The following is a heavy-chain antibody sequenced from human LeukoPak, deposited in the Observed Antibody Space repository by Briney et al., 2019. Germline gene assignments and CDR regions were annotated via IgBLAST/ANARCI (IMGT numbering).Heavy chain of an antibody. CDR1: GFTFSSYA. D-gene: IGHD6-6*01. Sequence: GGSLRLSCAASGFTFSSYAMSWVRQAPGKGLEWVSAISGSGGSTYYADSVKGRFTIPRDNSKNTLYLQMNSLKTEDTAVYYCTRVGEYSSSSYFDYWGQGTLVTVSS. CDR3: TRVGEYSSSSYFDY. J-gene: IGHJ4*02. V-gene: IGHV3-23*01. CDR2: ISGSGGST.